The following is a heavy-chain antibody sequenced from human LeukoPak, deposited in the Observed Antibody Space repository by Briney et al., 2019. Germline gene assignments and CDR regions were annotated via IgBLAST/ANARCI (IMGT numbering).Heavy chain of an antibody. CDR2: TYYSGST. Sequence: SETLSLTCTVSGGSISSGDYYWSWIRQPPGKGLEWIGYTYYSGSTYYNPSLKSRVTISVDTSKNQFSLKLSSVTAADTAVYYCARVDYGGNSVVDYWGQGTLVTVSS. CDR1: GGSISSGDYY. CDR3: ARVDYGGNSVVDY. J-gene: IGHJ4*02. D-gene: IGHD4-23*01. V-gene: IGHV4-30-4*01.